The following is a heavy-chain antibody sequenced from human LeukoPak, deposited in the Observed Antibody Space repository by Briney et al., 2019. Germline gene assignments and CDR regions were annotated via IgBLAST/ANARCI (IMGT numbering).Heavy chain of an antibody. J-gene: IGHJ6*02. D-gene: IGHD3-10*01. Sequence: SETLSLTCTVSGGSISSSSYYWGWIRQPPGKGLEWIGSIYYSGSTYYNPSLKSRVTISVDTSKNQFSLKLSSVTAADTAVYYCARGSYYYGSGSYYYYYGMDVWGQGTTVTVSS. CDR2: IYYSGST. V-gene: IGHV4-39*07. CDR1: GGSISSSSYY. CDR3: ARGSYYYGSGSYYYYYGMDV.